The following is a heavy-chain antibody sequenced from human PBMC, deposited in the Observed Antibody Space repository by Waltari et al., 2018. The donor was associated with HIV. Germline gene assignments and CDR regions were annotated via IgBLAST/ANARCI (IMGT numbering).Heavy chain of an antibody. CDR3: ARGGASTTPRDYNYYGLDV. Sequence: QVELVKSGAEVKKPGASVKVSCKASGYTFTDNTIHWVRRAPGHGLEWMGWINPKSECTKLAQKFQGRVTMARDTSMSTVYMEVSRLTSDDTAVYYCARGGASTTPRDYNYYGLDVWGQGTTVTVSS. J-gene: IGHJ6*02. CDR2: INPKSECT. CDR1: GYTFTDNT. V-gene: IGHV1-2*02. D-gene: IGHD2-2*01.